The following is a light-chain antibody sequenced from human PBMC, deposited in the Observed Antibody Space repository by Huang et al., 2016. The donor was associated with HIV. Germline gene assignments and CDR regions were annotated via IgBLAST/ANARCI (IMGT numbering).Light chain of an antibody. V-gene: IGKV3-15*01. CDR1: QSVSSN. CDR2: VAS. Sequence: EIVMTQSPTTLSVSPGERATLSCRASQSVSSNLAWYQQKPGQAPRLLIYVASTRATGIPARFSGSGSGTEFTLTISSLQSEDFAVYYCQQYGNWPPWTFGQGTKVEIK. J-gene: IGKJ1*01. CDR3: QQYGNWPPWT.